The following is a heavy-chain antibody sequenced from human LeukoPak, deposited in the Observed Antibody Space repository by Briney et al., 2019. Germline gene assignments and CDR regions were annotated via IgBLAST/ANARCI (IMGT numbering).Heavy chain of an antibody. J-gene: IGHJ4*02. CDR2: IIPIFGTA. CDR3: ARATDYSNYGLDFDY. CDR1: GGTFNSYA. Sequence: SVKVSCKASGGTFNSYAISWVRQAPGQGLEWMGGIIPIFGTANYAQKFQGRVTITRDTSASTAYMELSSLRSEDTAVYYCARATDYSNYGLDFDYWGQGTLVTVSS. V-gene: IGHV1-69*05. D-gene: IGHD4-11*01.